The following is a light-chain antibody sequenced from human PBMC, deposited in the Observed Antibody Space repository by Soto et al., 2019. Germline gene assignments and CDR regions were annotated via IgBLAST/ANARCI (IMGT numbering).Light chain of an antibody. CDR2: DAS. CDR3: QQYNLYWT. J-gene: IGKJ1*01. V-gene: IGKV1-5*01. CDR1: QSINNW. Sequence: DIQMTQSPSTLSASVGDRVTITCRASQSINNWLAWYQQKPGKAPKLLIYDASTLQGGVPSRFSGSGSGTEFTLIITSLQPDDLATYYCQQYNLYWTFGQGTKVDI.